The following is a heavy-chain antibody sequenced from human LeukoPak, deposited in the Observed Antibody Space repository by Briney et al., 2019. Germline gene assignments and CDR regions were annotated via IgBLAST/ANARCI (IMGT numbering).Heavy chain of an antibody. CDR2: IYYSGST. CDR1: GGSISSSSYY. J-gene: IGHJ4*02. V-gene: IGHV4-39*01. Sequence: SETLSLTCTVSGGSISSSSYYWGWIRQPPGKGLEWIGSIYYSGSTYYNPSLKSRVTISVDTSKNQFSLKLSSVTAADTAVYYCAGPGCSGGSCYTTYFDYWGQGTLVTVSS. D-gene: IGHD2-15*01. CDR3: AGPGCSGGSCYTTYFDY.